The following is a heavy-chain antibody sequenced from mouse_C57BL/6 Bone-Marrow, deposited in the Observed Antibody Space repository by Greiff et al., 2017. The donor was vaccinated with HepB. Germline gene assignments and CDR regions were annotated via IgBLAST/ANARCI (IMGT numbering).Heavy chain of an antibody. CDR3: ARSIMITAAWFAY. V-gene: IGHV1-82*01. CDR2: IYPGDGDT. Sequence: QVQLQQSGPELVKPGASVKISCKASGYAFSSSWMNWVKQRPGKGLEWIGRIYPGDGDTNYNGKFKGKATLTADKSSSTAYMQLSSLTSEDSAVYFCARSIMITAAWFAYWGQGTLVTVSA. D-gene: IGHD2-4*01. J-gene: IGHJ3*01. CDR1: GYAFSSSW.